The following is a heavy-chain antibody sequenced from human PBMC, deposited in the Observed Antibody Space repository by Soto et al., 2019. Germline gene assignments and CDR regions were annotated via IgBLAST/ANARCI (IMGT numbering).Heavy chain of an antibody. J-gene: IGHJ4*02. D-gene: IGHD5-12*01. CDR3: ATAVRWLQLVKD. Sequence: GASVKVSCKVSGYTLTELSMHWVRQAPGKGLEWMGGFDPEDGETIYAQKFQGRVTMTEDTSTDTAYMELSSLRSEDTAVYYCATAVRWLQLVKDWGQGTLVTVSS. V-gene: IGHV1-24*01. CDR1: GYTLTELS. CDR2: FDPEDGET.